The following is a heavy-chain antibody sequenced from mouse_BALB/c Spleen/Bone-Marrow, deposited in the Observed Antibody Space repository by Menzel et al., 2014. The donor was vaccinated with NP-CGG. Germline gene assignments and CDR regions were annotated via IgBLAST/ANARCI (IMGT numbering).Heavy chain of an antibody. CDR2: ISYSGST. CDR3: ARKALYYAIDY. V-gene: IGHV3-2*02. Sequence: EVKLVESGPGLVRPSQSLSLTCTVTGYSITSDYAWNWIRQFPGNKLEWMGYISYSGSTSYNPSLKSRISITRDTSKNQFFLQLNSVTTEDTATYYCARKALYYAIDYWGQGTSVTVSS. CDR1: GYSITSDYA. J-gene: IGHJ4*01.